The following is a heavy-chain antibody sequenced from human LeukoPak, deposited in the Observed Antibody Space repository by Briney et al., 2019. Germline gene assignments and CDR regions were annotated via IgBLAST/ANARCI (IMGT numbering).Heavy chain of an antibody. CDR3: TKDAPGYGYYSA. CDR2: IRYDGSSK. J-gene: IGHJ5*02. CDR1: GFTFSDYG. Sequence: GGSLRLSCAASGFTFSDYGMHWVRQAPGEGLEWVTFIRYDGSSKYYADSVKGRFTISRDNSKNTLYLQMDSLRAQDTAVYYCTKDAPGYGYYSAWGQGTLVTVSS. V-gene: IGHV3-30*02. D-gene: IGHD3-22*01.